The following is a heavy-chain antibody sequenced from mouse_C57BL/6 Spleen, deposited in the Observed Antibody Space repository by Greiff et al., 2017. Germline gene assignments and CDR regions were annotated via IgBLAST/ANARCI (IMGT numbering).Heavy chain of an antibody. CDR2: IYPGGGYT. J-gene: IGHJ1*03. CDR1: GYTFTNYW. D-gene: IGHD3-1*01. CDR3: ARSGDYRYFDV. V-gene: IGHV1-63*01. Sequence: QVQLQQSGAELVRPGTSVKMSCKASGYTFTNYWIGWAKQRPGHGLEWIGDIYPGGGYTNYNEKFKGKATRTADKSSSTAYMQFSSLTSEDSAIYYCARSGDYRYFDVWGTGTTVTVSS.